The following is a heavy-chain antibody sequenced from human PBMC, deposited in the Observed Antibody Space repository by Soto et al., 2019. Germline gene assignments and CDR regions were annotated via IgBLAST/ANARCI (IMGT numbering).Heavy chain of an antibody. Sequence: QITLQESGPTLVKPTQTLTLTCNFSGFSLSTYGVGVAWVRQPPGEALEWLALIYWDDDKRYSPSLETRLTITKDTSKNHVVLTMTNMDPVKTGTYYCAHRPGFSISFATWGQGALVTVSS. CDR3: AHRPGFSISFAT. V-gene: IGHV2-5*02. CDR1: GFSLSTYGVG. D-gene: IGHD3-3*02. J-gene: IGHJ5*02. CDR2: IYWDDDK.